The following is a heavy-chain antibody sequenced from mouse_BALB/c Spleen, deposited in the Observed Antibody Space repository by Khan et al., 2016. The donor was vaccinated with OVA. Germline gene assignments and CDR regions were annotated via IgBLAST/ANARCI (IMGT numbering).Heavy chain of an antibody. D-gene: IGHD1-1*02. V-gene: IGHV1-53*01. CDR2: INPNNGGT. CDR3: TRSGYGGFAY. Sequence: QIQLVQSGAELVKPGTSVRLSCKSSGYTFSSYYLYWVKQRPGQGLEWIGDINPNNGGTNFNEKFKNKATLTVDKSSSTVYMQLSGLTSEDSAVYYCTRSGYGGFAYWGQGTLVTVSA. CDR1: GYTFSSYY. J-gene: IGHJ3*01.